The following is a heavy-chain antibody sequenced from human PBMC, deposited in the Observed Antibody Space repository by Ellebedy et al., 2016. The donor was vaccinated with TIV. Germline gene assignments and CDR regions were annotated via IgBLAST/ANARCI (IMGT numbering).Heavy chain of an antibody. Sequence: SETLSLTCTVSGASISSYYWSWIRQPPGKGLEWIGYIYNSGSSNSNPSLKSRVTLSVDTSKNQFSLRLSSVTAADTAVYYCARDCYRAACDAFDIWGQGTMVTVSS. CDR1: GASISSYY. D-gene: IGHD3-16*02. V-gene: IGHV4-59*13. CDR3: ARDCYRAACDAFDI. J-gene: IGHJ3*02. CDR2: IYNSGSS.